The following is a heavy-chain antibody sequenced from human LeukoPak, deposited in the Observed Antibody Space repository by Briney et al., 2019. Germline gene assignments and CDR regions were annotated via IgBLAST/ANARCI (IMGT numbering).Heavy chain of an antibody. V-gene: IGHV4-31*03. D-gene: IGHD3-10*01. CDR2: IYYSGAA. Sequence: SETLSLTCTVSGGSIGNDGYSWNWLRQHPGRGLEWIAFIYYSGAASYNPSLKSRVTISVDTSTNQFSLKLTSVTAADTAVYFCARGRYYGFSGDSWGQGTLVTVSS. CDR1: GGSIGNDGYS. CDR3: ARGRYYGFSGDS. J-gene: IGHJ4*02.